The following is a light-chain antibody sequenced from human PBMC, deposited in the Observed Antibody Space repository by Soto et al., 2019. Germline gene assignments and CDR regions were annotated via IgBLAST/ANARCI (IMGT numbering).Light chain of an antibody. CDR3: EQRSSWPPYT. CDR2: DAS. CDR1: QSVSIY. J-gene: IGKJ2*01. Sequence: EIVLTQSPATLSLSPGERATLSCRASQSVSIYFAWYQQKPGQAPRLLIYDASNRATGIPARFSGSGSGTDLTLTISSLEPEDFAVYYCEQRSSWPPYTFGQGTKLEIK. V-gene: IGKV3-11*01.